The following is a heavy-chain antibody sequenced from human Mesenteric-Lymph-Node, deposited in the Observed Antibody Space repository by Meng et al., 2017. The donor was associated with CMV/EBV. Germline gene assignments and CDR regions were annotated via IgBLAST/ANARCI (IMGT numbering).Heavy chain of an antibody. Sequence: GESLKISCAASGFMFNRYIMHWVRQAPGKGLEWVAVISYDGTEKYYADSVKGRFTISRDNSKYTVYVQMNSLRPEDTAVYYCARDFVPDYWGQRTLVTVSS. D-gene: IGHD6-6*01. CDR3: ARDFVPDY. J-gene: IGHJ4*02. CDR1: GFMFNRYI. V-gene: IGHV3-30-3*01. CDR2: ISYDGTEK.